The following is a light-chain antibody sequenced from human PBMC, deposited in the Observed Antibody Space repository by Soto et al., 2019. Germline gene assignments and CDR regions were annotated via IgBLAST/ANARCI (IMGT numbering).Light chain of an antibody. J-gene: IGKJ1*01. CDR1: QSISSSY. Sequence: EIVLTQSPGTLSLSSGERATLSCRASQSISSSYLAWYQQRPGQAPRLLIYATSIRATGIPDRFSGFGSGTDFTLTISGLQSEDSAVYYCQQYQDGWKFGQGTNVDIK. V-gene: IGKV3-20*01. CDR3: QQYQDGWK. CDR2: ATS.